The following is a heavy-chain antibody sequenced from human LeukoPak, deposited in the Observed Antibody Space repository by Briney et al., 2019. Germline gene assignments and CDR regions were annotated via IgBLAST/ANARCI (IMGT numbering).Heavy chain of an antibody. CDR3: ARDEGSSYYDILTGSRGTNWFDP. V-gene: IGHV4-39*07. CDR1: GGSISSSSYY. J-gene: IGHJ5*02. CDR2: IYTSGST. D-gene: IGHD3-9*01. Sequence: PSETLSLTCTVSGGSISSSSYYWGWIRQPPGKGLEWFGRIYTSGSTNYNPSLKSRVTMSVDTSKNQFSLKLSSVTAADTAVYYCARDEGSSYYDILTGSRGTNWFDPWGQGTLVTVSS.